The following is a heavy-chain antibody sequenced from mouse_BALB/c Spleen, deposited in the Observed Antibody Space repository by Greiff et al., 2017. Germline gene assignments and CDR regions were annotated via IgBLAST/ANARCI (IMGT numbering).Heavy chain of an antibody. J-gene: IGHJ4*01. CDR2: IWAGGST. CDR3: ARGDITTVVAYYYAMDY. D-gene: IGHD1-1*01. V-gene: IGHV2-9*02. CDR1: GFSLTSYG. Sequence: QVQLKESGPGLVAPSQSLSITCTVSGFSLTSYGVHWVRQPPGKGLEWLGVIWAGGSTNYNSALMSRLSISKDNSKSQVFLKMNSLQTDDTAMYYCARGDITTVVAYYYAMDYWGQGTSVTVSS.